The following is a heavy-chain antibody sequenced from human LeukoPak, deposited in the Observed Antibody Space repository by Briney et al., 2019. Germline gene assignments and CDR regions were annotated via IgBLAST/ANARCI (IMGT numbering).Heavy chain of an antibody. D-gene: IGHD3-22*01. CDR1: RGSINSGDSF. J-gene: IGHJ3*01. CDR2: IRSSRTT. Sequence: SETLSLTCSVFRGSINSGDSFWSWIRQSAGGGLEWIGYIRSSRTTLYNGSLKSLVTISADVSKTQFSQKINSVTAADTAVYFCARDPRGYVGASFDVWGQGKKVTVSS. CDR3: ARDPRGYVGASFDV. V-gene: IGHV4-31*01.